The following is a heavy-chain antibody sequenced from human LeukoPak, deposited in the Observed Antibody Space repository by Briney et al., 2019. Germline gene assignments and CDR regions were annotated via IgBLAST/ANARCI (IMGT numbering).Heavy chain of an antibody. D-gene: IGHD6-19*01. Sequence: PSETLSLTCTVSGGSISSYYRSWLRQPPGKGLEWIGYIYYSGSTNYNPSLKSRVTISVDTSKNQFSLKLSSVTAADTAVYYCARDIAVAGTGNYFDYWGQGTLVTVSS. CDR2: IYYSGST. CDR1: GGSISSYY. CDR3: ARDIAVAGTGNYFDY. J-gene: IGHJ4*02. V-gene: IGHV4-59*12.